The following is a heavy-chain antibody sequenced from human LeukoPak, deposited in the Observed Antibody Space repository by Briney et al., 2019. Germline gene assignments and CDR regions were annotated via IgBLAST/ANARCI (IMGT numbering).Heavy chain of an antibody. J-gene: IGHJ4*02. Sequence: GGSLRLSCAASGFLFSSYWMSWVRQAPGKGLEWVANIREDGSEKYYVDSVKGRFIISRDNAKNSLYLQMNSLRAEDTAVYYCARDDSTGYLYFDYWGQGILVTVPS. CDR2: IREDGSEK. CDR1: GFLFSSYW. CDR3: ARDDSTGYLYFDY. D-gene: IGHD3-22*01. V-gene: IGHV3-7*04.